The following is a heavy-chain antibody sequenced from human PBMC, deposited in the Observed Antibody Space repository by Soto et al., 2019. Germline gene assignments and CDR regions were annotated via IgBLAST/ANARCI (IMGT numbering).Heavy chain of an antibody. CDR2: IYYSGST. J-gene: IGHJ5*02. CDR1: GGSISSGGYY. V-gene: IGHV4-31*03. CDR3: ARGDDYGGNSDQSWFDP. Sequence: QVQLQESGPGLVKPSQTLSLTCTVSGGSISSGGYYWSWVRQHPGKGLEWIGYIYYSGSTYYNPSLKSRVTISVDTSKNQFSLKLSSVTAADTAVYYCARGDDYGGNSDQSWFDPWGQGTLVTVSS. D-gene: IGHD4-17*01.